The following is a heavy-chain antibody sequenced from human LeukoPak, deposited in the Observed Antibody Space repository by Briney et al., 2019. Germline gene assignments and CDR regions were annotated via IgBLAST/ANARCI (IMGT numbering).Heavy chain of an antibody. CDR2: ISWNSGSI. J-gene: IGHJ3*02. Sequence: PGRSLRLSCAASGFTFDNYAMHWVRQAPGKGLEWVSGISWNSGSIGYADSVKGRITISRDNAKNSLYLQMNSLRTEDMALYYCPKDVSVASDFTGAFEISGQRKMVTVSS. CDR3: PKDVSVASDFTGAFEI. V-gene: IGHV3-9*03. D-gene: IGHD2-8*02. CDR1: GFTFDNYA.